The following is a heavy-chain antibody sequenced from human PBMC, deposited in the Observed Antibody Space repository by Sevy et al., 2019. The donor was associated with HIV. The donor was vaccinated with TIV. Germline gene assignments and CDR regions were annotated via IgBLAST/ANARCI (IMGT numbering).Heavy chain of an antibody. J-gene: IGHJ6*02. D-gene: IGHD6-13*01. Sequence: GGSLRLSCAASGFTFSSYGMHWVRQAPGKGLEWVAVISYDGSNKYYADSVKGRFTISRDNSKNTLYLQMNSLRAEDTAVYYCAKGAGAAAVGNGMDVWGQGTTVTVSS. CDR1: GFTFSSYG. CDR2: ISYDGSNK. V-gene: IGHV3-30*18. CDR3: AKGAGAAAVGNGMDV.